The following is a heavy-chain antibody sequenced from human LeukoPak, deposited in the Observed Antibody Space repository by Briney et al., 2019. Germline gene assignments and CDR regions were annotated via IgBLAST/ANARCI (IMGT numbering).Heavy chain of an antibody. Sequence: SETLSLTCTVSGYSISSGYYWGWIRQPPGKGLEWIGSMYYSGSTYNNPSLESRVTISLDTSKNQFSLKLSSVTAADTAVYYCAKVARTSFSWGQGTRVTVSS. CDR1: GYSISSGYY. V-gene: IGHV4-38-2*02. J-gene: IGHJ4*02. D-gene: IGHD2-2*01. CDR2: MYYSGST. CDR3: AKVARTSFS.